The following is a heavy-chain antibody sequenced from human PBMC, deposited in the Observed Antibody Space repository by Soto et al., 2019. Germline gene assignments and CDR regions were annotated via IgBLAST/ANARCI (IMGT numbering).Heavy chain of an antibody. CDR3: ARVPYDTTGYYAF. V-gene: IGHV1-46*01. CDR2: IDPSGGST. Sequence: QVRLVQSGAEVNKPGASVSISCKTSGFTFTTYYIHWVRQAPGQGLEWMGMIDPSGGSTIYAQKLQGRITMTSDMATSTVYMELSSLRSEDTAVDYCARVPYDTTGYYAFWGQGTLVTVSS. CDR1: GFTFTTYY. D-gene: IGHD3-22*01. J-gene: IGHJ4*02.